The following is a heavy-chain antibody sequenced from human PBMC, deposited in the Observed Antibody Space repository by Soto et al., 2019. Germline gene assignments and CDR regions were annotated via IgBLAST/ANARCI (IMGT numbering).Heavy chain of an antibody. J-gene: IGHJ6*02. Sequence: PSETLSLTCTVSGGSISSYDWSWIRQPPGKGLEWIGYIYYSGSTNYNPSLKSRVTISVDTSKNQFSLKLSSVTAADTAVYYCARDRGYSYGYDYYYGMDVWGQGTTVTVSS. CDR3: ARDRGYSYGYDYYYGMDV. V-gene: IGHV4-59*01. D-gene: IGHD5-18*01. CDR1: GGSISSYD. CDR2: IYYSGST.